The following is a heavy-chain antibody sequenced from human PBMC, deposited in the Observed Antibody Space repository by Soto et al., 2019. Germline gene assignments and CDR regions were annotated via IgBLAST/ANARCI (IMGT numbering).Heavy chain of an antibody. V-gene: IGHV3-48*02. CDR3: ARIKLVEWFFINVDVYDMDV. Sequence: PGGSLRLSYVASGFSLSDYAVNWVRQAPGKGLECVSFISSDSRTIYYADSVEGRFTVSRDNARNSVSLQMDSLRDEDAAVYYCARIKLVEWFFINVDVYDMDVWGQGTPVTVSS. J-gene: IGHJ6*02. CDR1: GFSLSDYA. CDR2: ISSDSRTI. D-gene: IGHD3-3*01.